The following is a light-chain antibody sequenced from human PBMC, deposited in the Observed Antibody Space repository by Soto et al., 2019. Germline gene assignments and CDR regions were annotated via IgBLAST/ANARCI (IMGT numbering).Light chain of an antibody. J-gene: IGLJ1*01. CDR3: CSYVGSSSWV. CDR1: SSDVGSYNL. Sequence: QSVLTQPASVSGSPVQSITISCTGTSSDVGSYNLVSWYQQHPGKAPKLMIYEVSKRPSGVSDRFSGSKSGNTASLTISGLQAEDEADYYCCSYVGSSSWVFGTGTKLTVL. CDR2: EVS. V-gene: IGLV2-23*02.